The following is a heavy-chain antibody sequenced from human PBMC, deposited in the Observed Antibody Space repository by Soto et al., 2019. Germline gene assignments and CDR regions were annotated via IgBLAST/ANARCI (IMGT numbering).Heavy chain of an antibody. CDR2: ISAYNGNT. CDR1: GYTFTSYG. Sequence: QVQLVQSGAEVKKPGASVKVSCKASGYTFTSYGISWVRQAPGQGLEWMGWISAYNGNTNYAQKLQGRVTMTTDTSTSTAYMELRSLISDDTAVYYCARVEVYYDSSGYYYPRYDYWGQGTLVTVSS. J-gene: IGHJ4*02. CDR3: ARVEVYYDSSGYYYPRYDY. V-gene: IGHV1-18*01. D-gene: IGHD3-22*01.